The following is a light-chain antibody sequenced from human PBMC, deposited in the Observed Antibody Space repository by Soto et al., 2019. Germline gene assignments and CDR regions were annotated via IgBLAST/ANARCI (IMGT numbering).Light chain of an antibody. Sequence: EIVMTQSPVTLSVSPGERATLSCTASQSVNNNVAWYQQKPGHTPRLLIYSASIGATGTPARFSGSGSGTDFTLTISRLVPEDFAVYYCQQYGGSPETFGQGTKVDIK. V-gene: IGKV3-20*01. CDR2: SAS. CDR1: QSVNNN. CDR3: QQYGGSPET. J-gene: IGKJ1*01.